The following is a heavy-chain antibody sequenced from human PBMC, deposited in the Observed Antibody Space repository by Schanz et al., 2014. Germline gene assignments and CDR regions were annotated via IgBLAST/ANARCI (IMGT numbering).Heavy chain of an antibody. Sequence: QVQLQESGPGLVKPSQTLSLACAVSGGSISSGDSLWSWIRQPPGRGLEWIGYVFYSGTTSYNPSLKMQISISVDPSKNQIPLNRKSVTAADTAVYYCARGVRRYDILTGHYCVDSFDIWGQGTMVTVSS. V-gene: IGHV4-30-4*07. J-gene: IGHJ3*02. CDR1: GGSISSGDSL. CDR3: ARGVRRYDILTGHYCVDSFDI. D-gene: IGHD3-9*01. CDR2: VFYSGTT.